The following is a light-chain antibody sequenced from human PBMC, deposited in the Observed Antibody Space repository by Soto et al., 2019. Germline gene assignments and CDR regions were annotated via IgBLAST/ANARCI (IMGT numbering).Light chain of an antibody. J-gene: IGLJ1*01. CDR3: ISYKTDDTFV. Sequence: QSVLTQPASVSGSPGQSITISCAGTRSDIGASNSVSWYQHLPGRSPTLIIYEATNRPSGVSERFSGSKAGDTASLTISGLQADDESEYFCISYKTDDTFVFGGGTKVT. CDR1: RSDIGASNS. CDR2: EAT. V-gene: IGLV2-14*01.